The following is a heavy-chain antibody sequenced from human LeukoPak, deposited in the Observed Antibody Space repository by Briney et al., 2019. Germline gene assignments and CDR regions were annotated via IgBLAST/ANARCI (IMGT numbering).Heavy chain of an antibody. V-gene: IGHV3-48*01. Sequence: GGSLRLPCAASGFTFSSYSMNWVRQAPGKGLEWVSYISSSSSTIYYADSVKGRFTISRDNSKNTVYLQMNSLRAEDTAIYSCARVRSGYYLDTWGQGTLVTVSS. CDR1: GFTFSSYS. CDR2: ISSSSSTI. D-gene: IGHD3-3*01. CDR3: ARVRSGYYLDT. J-gene: IGHJ4*02.